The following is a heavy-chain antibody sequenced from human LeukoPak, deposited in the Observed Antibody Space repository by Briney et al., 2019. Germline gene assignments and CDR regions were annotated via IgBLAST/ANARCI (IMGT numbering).Heavy chain of an antibody. CDR1: GGSISSYY. J-gene: IGHJ6*02. D-gene: IGHD3-3*01. CDR2: IYYSRST. V-gene: IGHV4-59*08. CDR3: ARSGYDFWSGYYIDYYYGMDV. Sequence: SETLSLTCTVSGGSISSYYWSWIRQPPGKGLEWIGYIYYSRSTNYNPSLKSRVTISVDTSKNQFSLKLSSVTAADTAVYYCARSGYDFWSGYYIDYYYGMDVWGQGTTVTVSS.